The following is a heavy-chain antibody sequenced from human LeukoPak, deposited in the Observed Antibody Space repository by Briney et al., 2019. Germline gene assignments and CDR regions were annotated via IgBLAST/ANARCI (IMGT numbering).Heavy chain of an antibody. J-gene: IGHJ3*02. CDR3: AARWRFMIEDAFDI. V-gene: IGHV1-69*05. CDR1: GGTFSSYA. D-gene: IGHD3-22*01. Sequence: GASVKVSCKASGGTFSSYAISWVRQAPGQGLEWMGGIIPIFGTANYAQKFQGRVTITTDESTSTAYMELSSLRSEDTAVYYCAARWRFMIEDAFDIWGQGTMVTVSS. CDR2: IIPIFGTA.